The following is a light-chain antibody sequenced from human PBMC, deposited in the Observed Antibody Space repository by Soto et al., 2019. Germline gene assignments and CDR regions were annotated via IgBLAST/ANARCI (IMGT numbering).Light chain of an antibody. CDR2: GAS. CDR1: QSVSSN. CDR3: QHYNNWPPWT. V-gene: IGKV3-15*01. Sequence: EIVMTQSPATLSVSPGERATFSCRASQSVSSNLAWYQQKPGQAPRLLIYGASIRATGIPARSSGSGSGTEFTLTISTLRSEDFAIYYCQHYNNWPPWTFGQGTKVDIK. J-gene: IGKJ1*01.